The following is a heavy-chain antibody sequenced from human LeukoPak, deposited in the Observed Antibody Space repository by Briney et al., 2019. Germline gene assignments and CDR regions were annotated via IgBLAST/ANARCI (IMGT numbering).Heavy chain of an antibody. CDR2: ISSSSSYI. CDR3: ARESYGYWFDP. J-gene: IGHJ5*02. D-gene: IGHD5-18*01. Sequence: GGSLRLSCAASGFTFSSYSMNWVRQAPGKGLEWVSSISSSSSYIYYADSVKGRFTISRDNAKNSLYLQMSSLRAEDTAVYYCARESYGYWFDPWGQGTLVTVSS. CDR1: GFTFSSYS. V-gene: IGHV3-21*01.